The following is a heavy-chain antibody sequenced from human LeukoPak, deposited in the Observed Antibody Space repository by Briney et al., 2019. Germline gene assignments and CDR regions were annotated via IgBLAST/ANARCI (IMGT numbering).Heavy chain of an antibody. Sequence: GGSLRLSCAASGFTVSSNYMSWVRQAPGKGLEWVSVIYSGGSTYYADSVKGRLTISRDNSKNTLYLQMNSLRAEDTAVYYCARGEVVVAASTFDYWGQGTLVTVSS. CDR1: GFTVSSNY. V-gene: IGHV3-66*01. J-gene: IGHJ4*02. CDR2: IYSGGST. CDR3: ARGEVVVAASTFDY. D-gene: IGHD2-15*01.